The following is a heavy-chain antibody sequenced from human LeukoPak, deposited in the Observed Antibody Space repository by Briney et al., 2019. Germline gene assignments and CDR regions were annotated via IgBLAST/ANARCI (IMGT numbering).Heavy chain of an antibody. V-gene: IGHV3-30*04. Sequence: GGSLRLSCAASGFTFSSYAMHWVRQAPDKGLEWVAVISYDGSDKYYADSVKGRFTISRDNSKNTLYLQMNSLRGEDTAVYYCARDSSGWYFGWFDPWGQGTLVTVSS. J-gene: IGHJ5*02. CDR3: ARDSSGWYFGWFDP. D-gene: IGHD6-19*01. CDR1: GFTFSSYA. CDR2: ISYDGSDK.